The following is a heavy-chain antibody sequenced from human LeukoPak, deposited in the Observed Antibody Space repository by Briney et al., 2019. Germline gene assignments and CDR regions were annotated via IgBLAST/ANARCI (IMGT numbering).Heavy chain of an antibody. Sequence: GGSLRLSCAASGFTFSSYGMHWVRQAPGKGLEWVAVISYDGSNKNYADSVKGRFTISRDNSKNTLYLQMNSLRTEDTAVYYCARDYDRGAFDIWGQGTMVTVSS. CDR2: ISYDGSNK. CDR3: ARDYDRGAFDI. V-gene: IGHV3-30*19. D-gene: IGHD3-16*01. J-gene: IGHJ3*02. CDR1: GFTFSSYG.